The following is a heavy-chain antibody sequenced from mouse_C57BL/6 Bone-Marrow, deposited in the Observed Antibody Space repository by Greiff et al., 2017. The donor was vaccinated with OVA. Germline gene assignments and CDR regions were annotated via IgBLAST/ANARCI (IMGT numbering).Heavy chain of an antibody. Sequence: QVQLKQSGPGLVAPSQSLSITCTVSGFSLTSYGVDWVRQSPGKGLEWLGVIWGVGSTNYNSALKSRLSISKDNSKSQVFLKMNSLQTDDTAMYYCARAYYSNWFAYWGQGTLVTVSA. CDR3: ARAYYSNWFAY. CDR2: IWGVGST. J-gene: IGHJ3*01. D-gene: IGHD2-5*01. CDR1: GFSLTSYG. V-gene: IGHV2-6*01.